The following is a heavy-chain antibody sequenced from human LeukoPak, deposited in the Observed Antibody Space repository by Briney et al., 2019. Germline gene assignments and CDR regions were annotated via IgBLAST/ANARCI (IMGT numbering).Heavy chain of an antibody. CDR1: GFTFSSYA. Sequence: PGGSLRLSCAASGFTFSSYAMSWVRQAPGKGLEWVSAISGSGGSTYYADSVKGRFTISRDNSKDTLYLQMNSLRAEDTAVYYCAKLVTIFGVVTDYYFDYWGQGTLVTVSS. D-gene: IGHD3-3*01. J-gene: IGHJ4*02. CDR3: AKLVTIFGVVTDYYFDY. CDR2: ISGSGGST. V-gene: IGHV3-23*01.